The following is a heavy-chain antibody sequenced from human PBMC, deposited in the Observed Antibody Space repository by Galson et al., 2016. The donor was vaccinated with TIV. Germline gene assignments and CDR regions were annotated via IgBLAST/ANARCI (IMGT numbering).Heavy chain of an antibody. J-gene: IGHJ4*02. CDR3: ARVRFTGYGRFDY. Sequence: SLRLSCAVSGFIFSSYSMNWVRQAPGKGLEWISYISDSRTTIYYADSVKGRFTISRDNAKNSLYLQMNGLRAEDTAVYYCARVRFTGYGRFDYWGRGTVVTVSS. CDR1: GFIFSSYS. CDR2: ISDSRTTI. D-gene: IGHD5-12*01. V-gene: IGHV3-48*04.